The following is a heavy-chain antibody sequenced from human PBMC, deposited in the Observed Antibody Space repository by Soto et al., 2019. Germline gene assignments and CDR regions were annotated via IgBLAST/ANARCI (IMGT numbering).Heavy chain of an antibody. CDR2: IKSKTDGATT. CDR3: TTDPGDWPDY. CDR1: GITFTNAW. Sequence: EVQLVESGGNLVKPGGSLRLSCAASGITFTNAWRSWVRQAPGKGLEWVGRIKSKTDGATTDYAAPVKGRFTISRDDSRNSLFLQMNSLKTEDTAVYYCTTDPGDWPDYWGQGTLVTVSS. D-gene: IGHD7-27*01. J-gene: IGHJ4*02. V-gene: IGHV3-15*01.